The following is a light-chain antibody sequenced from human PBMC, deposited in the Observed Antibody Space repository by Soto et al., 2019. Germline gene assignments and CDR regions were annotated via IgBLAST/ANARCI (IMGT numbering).Light chain of an antibody. CDR2: AAS. CDR1: QDIRHF. Sequence: DIQMTQSPTSLSASVGDRVTITCRASQDIRHFVAWYQQKPGKAPKLLIYAASTLQSGVPSRFSGSGSGTDFTLTINSLQPEDVATYSCQQYSSVPVFGPGTKVEIK. V-gene: IGKV1-27*01. J-gene: IGKJ3*01. CDR3: QQYSSVPV.